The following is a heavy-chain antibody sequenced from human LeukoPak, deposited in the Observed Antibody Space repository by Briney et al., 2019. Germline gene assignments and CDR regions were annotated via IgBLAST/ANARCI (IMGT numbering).Heavy chain of an antibody. J-gene: IGHJ4*02. Sequence: SESLSLTCTVSGGSISSSSYYWGWIRQPPGKGLEWIGSIYYSGSTYYNPSLKSRVTISVDTSKNQFSLKLSSVTAADTAMYYCAKSNGYGLIDYWGQGTLVTVSS. CDR3: AKSNGYGLIDY. V-gene: IGHV4-39*01. CDR2: IYYSGST. D-gene: IGHD5-12*01. CDR1: GGSISSSSYY.